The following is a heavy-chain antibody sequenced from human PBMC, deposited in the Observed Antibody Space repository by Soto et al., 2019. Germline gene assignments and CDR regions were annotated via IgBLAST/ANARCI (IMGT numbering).Heavy chain of an antibody. V-gene: IGHV1-18*04. Sequence: QIQLVQSGAEVKKPGASVKVSCKASGYMFGNYGIIWVRQAPGQGLEWMAWISTYNGNTNYAQKLQGRVTMTTDSSTSTAYMESRSLRSDDTAVYYCARDLLPMTGTSNDAFVIWGQGTMVTVSS. D-gene: IGHD1-1*01. CDR2: ISTYNGNT. CDR3: ARDLLPMTGTSNDAFVI. J-gene: IGHJ3*02. CDR1: GYMFGNYG.